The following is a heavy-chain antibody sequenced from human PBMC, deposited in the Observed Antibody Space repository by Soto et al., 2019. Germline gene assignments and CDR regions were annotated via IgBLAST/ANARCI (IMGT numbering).Heavy chain of an antibody. J-gene: IGHJ4*02. V-gene: IGHV6-1*01. D-gene: IGHD6-13*01. Sequence: SPTLSLTCAISGDSVPSNSAAWTWIRQSPSRGLEWLGRTYYRSKWYNEYAVSVKSRITINPDTSKNQFSLHLNSVTPEDTAVYYCARQQLTHYYFDYWGQRTLVTVSS. CDR3: ARQQLTHYYFDY. CDR2: TYYRSKWYN. CDR1: GDSVPSNSAA.